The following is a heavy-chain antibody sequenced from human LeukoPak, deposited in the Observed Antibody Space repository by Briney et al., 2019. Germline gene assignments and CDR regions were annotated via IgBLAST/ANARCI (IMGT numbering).Heavy chain of an antibody. V-gene: IGHV4-31*01. CDR2: IYYSGST. Sequence: SQTLSLTCTVSGGSISSGGYSWSWIRQHPGKGLEWIGYIYYSGSTNYNPSLKSLVTISVDTPKNQFSLKLSSVTAADTAVYYCARGRTENDYWGQGTLVTVSS. CDR1: GGSISSGGYS. CDR3: ARGRTENDY. J-gene: IGHJ4*02.